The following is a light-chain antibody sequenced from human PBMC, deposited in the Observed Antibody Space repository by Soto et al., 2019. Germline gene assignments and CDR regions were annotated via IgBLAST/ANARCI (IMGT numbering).Light chain of an antibody. V-gene: IGKV1-12*01. Sequence: DIPMTQSPSSVSASVRDSVTITCRASQDIRSWLAWYQQKPGKAPKLLIYAASTLQSGVPSRFSGRGSGTDFTLTISSLQPEDFATDYCQQANSFPLTVGGGTKVEIK. CDR3: QQANSFPLT. CDR2: AAS. J-gene: IGKJ4*02. CDR1: QDIRSW.